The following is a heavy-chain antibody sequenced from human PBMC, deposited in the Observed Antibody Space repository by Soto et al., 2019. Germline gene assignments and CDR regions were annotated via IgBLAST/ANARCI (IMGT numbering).Heavy chain of an antibody. D-gene: IGHD3-10*01. CDR2: IYYSGST. V-gene: IGHV4-39*01. J-gene: IGHJ6*03. CDR3: ARHDRKGGSGSYRRYYYYYMDV. Sequence: QLQLQESGPGLVKPSETLSLTCTVSGGSISSSSYYWGWIRQPPGKGLEWIGSIYYSGSTYYNPYLKSRVTISVDTSKNQCSLKLSSVTAADTAVYYCARHDRKGGSGSYRRYYYYYMDVWGKGTTVTVSS. CDR1: GGSISSSSYY.